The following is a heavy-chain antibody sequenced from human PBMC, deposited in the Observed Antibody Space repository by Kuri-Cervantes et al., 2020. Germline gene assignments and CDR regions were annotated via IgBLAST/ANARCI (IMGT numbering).Heavy chain of an antibody. CDR3: ASFKVSIEEDYQYYYGMDV. J-gene: IGHJ6*02. CDR1: GFTFDDYA. V-gene: IGHV3-74*01. D-gene: IGHD2-21*01. CDR2: INSDGSST. Sequence: GESLKISCAASGFTFDDYAMHWVRQAPGKGLEWVSRINSDGSSTNYADSVEGRFTISRDNAKNTLDLQMNSLRAEDTAVYYCASFKVSIEEDYQYYYGMDVWGQGTTVTVSS.